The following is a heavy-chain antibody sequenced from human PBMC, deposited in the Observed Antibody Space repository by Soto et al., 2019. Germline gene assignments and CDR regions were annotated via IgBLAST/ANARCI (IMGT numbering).Heavy chain of an antibody. CDR2: ISYDGSNK. Sequence: SGGSLRLSCAASGFTFSSYAMHWVRQAPGKGLEWVAVISYDGSNKYYADSVKGRFTISRDNSKNTLYLQMNSLRAEDTAVYYCARDWGNDEPELPIDYWGQGTLVTVSS. D-gene: IGHD1-26*01. CDR3: ARDWGNDEPELPIDY. CDR1: GFTFSSYA. V-gene: IGHV3-30-3*01. J-gene: IGHJ4*02.